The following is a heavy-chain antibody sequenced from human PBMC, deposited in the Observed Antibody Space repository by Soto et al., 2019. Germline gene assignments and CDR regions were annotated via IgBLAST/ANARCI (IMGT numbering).Heavy chain of an antibody. V-gene: IGHV4-59*01. CDR2: MYFNEST. CDR1: GGSISSYF. Sequence: LSETLSLTCTVSGGSISSYFLNWIRQAPGKGLEWIGYMYFNESTNYNPSLKSRVTISLDTPKSLFSLKLNSVTAADTAVYYCARDHKEAFDIWGQGTLVTVSS. CDR3: ARDHKEAFDI. J-gene: IGHJ3*02.